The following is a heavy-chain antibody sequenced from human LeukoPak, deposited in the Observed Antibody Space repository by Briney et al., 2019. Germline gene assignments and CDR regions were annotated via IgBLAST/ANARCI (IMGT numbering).Heavy chain of an antibody. CDR2: IYYSGST. D-gene: IGHD3-10*01. Sequence: SETLSLTCTVSGGSVSSGSYYWSWIRQPPGKGLEWIGYIYYSGSTNYNPSLKSRVTISVDTSKNQFSLKLSSVTAADTAVYYGAKSDPVCSGESRHHFAYGAQETLATASS. CDR3: AKSDPVCSGESRHHFAY. CDR1: GGSVSSGSYY. J-gene: IGHJ4*02. V-gene: IGHV4-61*01.